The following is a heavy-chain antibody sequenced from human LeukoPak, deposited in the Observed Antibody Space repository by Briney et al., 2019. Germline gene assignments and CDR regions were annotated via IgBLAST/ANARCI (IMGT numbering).Heavy chain of an antibody. V-gene: IGHV3-23*01. J-gene: IGHJ4*02. CDR2: ISNNGGYT. CDR3: AKQLGYCSDGSCYFPY. Sequence: GGSLRLSCAASGFTFSSYAMSWVRQAPGKGLEWVSAISNNGGYTYYADTVQGRFTISRDNSKSTLCLQMNSLRAEDTAVYYCAKQLGYCSDGSCYFPYWGQGTLVTVSS. CDR1: GFTFSSYA. D-gene: IGHD2-15*01.